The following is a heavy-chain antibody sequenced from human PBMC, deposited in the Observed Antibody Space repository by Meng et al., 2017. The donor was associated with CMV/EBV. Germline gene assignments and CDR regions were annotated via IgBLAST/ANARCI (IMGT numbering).Heavy chain of an antibody. CDR2: INWSSRNI. CDR3: ARDMGRGGRGVLFDY. V-gene: IGHV3-9*01. Sequence: GGSLRLSCAASGFTFDNYDMQGVRQAPGKGLEWVSGINWSSRNIDYADSVRGRFTISRDNAKSSLYLEMNSLRPEDTALYYCARDMGRGGRGVLFDYWGQGTPVTVSS. CDR1: GFTFDNYD. J-gene: IGHJ4*02. D-gene: IGHD3-10*01.